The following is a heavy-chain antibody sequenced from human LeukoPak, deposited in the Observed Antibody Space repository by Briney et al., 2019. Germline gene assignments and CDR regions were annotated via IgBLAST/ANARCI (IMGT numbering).Heavy chain of an antibody. J-gene: IGHJ4*02. D-gene: IGHD3-16*01. CDR2: SRNRVNRYSS. CDR1: GFTFSDHY. V-gene: IGHV3-72*01. Sequence: GGSLRLSCVASGFTFSDHYIDWVRQVPGKGLEWIGRSRNRVNRYSSQYAAPVKNRFIISRDGSGNSVYLQMNSLRTEDTAVYYCARVGGGVNLYFDYWGQGTLVTVSS. CDR3: ARVGGGVNLYFDY.